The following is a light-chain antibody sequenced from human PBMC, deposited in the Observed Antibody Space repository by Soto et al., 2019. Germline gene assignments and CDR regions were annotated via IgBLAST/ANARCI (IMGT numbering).Light chain of an antibody. CDR1: SSDIGGYNY. J-gene: IGLJ1*01. CDR3: SSYTSSSTLFYV. V-gene: IGLV2-14*03. Sequence: QSVLTQPASVSGSPGQSITISCTGTSSDIGGYNYVSWYQHHPGKAPKLIIYDVSNRPSGVSNRFSGSKSGNTASLTISGLQAWDEADYYCSSYTSSSTLFYVFGTGTKVTVL. CDR2: DVS.